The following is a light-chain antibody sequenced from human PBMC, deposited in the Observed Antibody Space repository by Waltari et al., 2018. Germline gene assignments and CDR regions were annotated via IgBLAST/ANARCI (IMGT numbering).Light chain of an antibody. CDR3: QKYGTLPAT. V-gene: IGKV3-20*01. J-gene: IGKJ1*01. CDR1: QSVSRT. CDR2: DAS. Sequence: EIVLTQSPGTLSLSPGERATLSCRASQSVSRTLAWSQQKPGQAPRLLIYDASSRATGIPDRFSVSGSGTDFSLTISRLEPEDFAVYYCQKYGTLPATFGQGTKVEIK.